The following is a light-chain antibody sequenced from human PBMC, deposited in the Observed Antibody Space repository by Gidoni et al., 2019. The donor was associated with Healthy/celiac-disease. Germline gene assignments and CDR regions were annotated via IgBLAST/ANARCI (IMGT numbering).Light chain of an antibody. CDR3: QQSGA. Sequence: DIQMTQSPSTLSASVGDRVTITFRASQSISSWLAWYQQKPGKAPKLLIYDASSLESGVPSRFSGSGSGTEFTLTISSLQPDDFATYYCQQSGAFGQXTKVEIK. V-gene: IGKV1-5*01. CDR2: DAS. CDR1: QSISSW. J-gene: IGKJ1*01.